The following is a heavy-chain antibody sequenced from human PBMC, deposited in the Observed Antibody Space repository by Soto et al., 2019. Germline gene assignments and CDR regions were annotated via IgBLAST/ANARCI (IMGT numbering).Heavy chain of an antibody. V-gene: IGHV3-30-3*01. CDR1: GFTFSSYA. Sequence: QVQLVESGGGVVQPGRSLRLSCAASGFTFSSYAMHWVRQAPGKGLEWVAVISYDGSNKYYADSVKGRFTISRDNSKNTLYLQMNSLRAEDTAVYYCAREPAGAGTGGGGSYYFDYWGQGTLVTVSS. CDR3: AREPAGAGTGGGGSYYFDY. D-gene: IGHD6-19*01. J-gene: IGHJ4*02. CDR2: ISYDGSNK.